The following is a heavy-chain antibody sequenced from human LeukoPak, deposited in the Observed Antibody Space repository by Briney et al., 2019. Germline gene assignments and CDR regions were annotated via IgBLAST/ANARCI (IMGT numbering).Heavy chain of an antibody. Sequence: ASVKVSCKASGYTFTSYYIHWVRQAPGQGLEWMGIIYPGGGSTSYAQKFQGRVTMTRDMSTSTVYMELSSLRSEDTAVYYCARETYYGPRIPWYFDLWGRGTLVTVSS. CDR3: ARETYYGPRIPWYFDL. V-gene: IGHV1-46*01. CDR1: GYTFTSYY. D-gene: IGHD3-10*01. CDR2: IYPGGGST. J-gene: IGHJ2*01.